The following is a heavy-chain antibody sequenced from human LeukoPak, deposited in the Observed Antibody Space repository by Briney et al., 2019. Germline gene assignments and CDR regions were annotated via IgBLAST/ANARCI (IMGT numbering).Heavy chain of an antibody. D-gene: IGHD3-10*01. Sequence: SQTLSLICTVSGGSISSGDYYWSWIRQPPGKGLEWIGSIYYSGSTDYNPSLKSRVTISVDTSKNLFSLKLSSVTAADTAVYYCARADGSGSYYNWFDPWGQGTLVTVSS. V-gene: IGHV4-30-4*01. CDR1: GGSISSGDYY. CDR2: IYYSGST. J-gene: IGHJ5*02. CDR3: ARADGSGSYYNWFDP.